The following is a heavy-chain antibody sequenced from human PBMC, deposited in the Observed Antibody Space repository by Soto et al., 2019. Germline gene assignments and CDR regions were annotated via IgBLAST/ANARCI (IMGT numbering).Heavy chain of an antibody. CDR3: ARVSLCDCSSSGHDWFYP. CDR2: IIPIFGTA. J-gene: IGHJ5*02. D-gene: IGHD2-21*01. Sequence: VKVSCKASGGTFSSYAISWVRQAPGQGLEWMGGIIPIFGTANYAQKFQGRVTITADESTSTAYMEPSSLRSEDTAVYYCARVSLCDCSSSGHDWFYPWGQGTLVPVSS. V-gene: IGHV1-69*13. CDR1: GGTFSSYA.